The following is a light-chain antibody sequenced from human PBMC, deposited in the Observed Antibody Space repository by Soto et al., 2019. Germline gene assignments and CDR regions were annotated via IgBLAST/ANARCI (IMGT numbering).Light chain of an antibody. CDR1: QSISSY. J-gene: IGKJ5*01. Sequence: DIQRTQSPSSLSASVVDRVTITCRASQSISSYLNWYQQKPGKAPKLLIYAASSLQSGVPSRFSGCGSGTDFTLTISRLEPEDFAVYYCHQRRNWITFGQGPRLEIK. V-gene: IGKV1-39*01. CDR2: AAS. CDR3: HQRRNWIT.